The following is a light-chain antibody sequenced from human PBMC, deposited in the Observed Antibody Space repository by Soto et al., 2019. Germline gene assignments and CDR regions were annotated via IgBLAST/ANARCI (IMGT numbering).Light chain of an antibody. CDR2: GAS. J-gene: IGKJ2*01. Sequence: DIVLTQSPGTLSLSPGERATLSCRASQSVSSSYLALYQQKPGQAPRLLIYGASSRATGIPDRFSGSGSGTDFTLNISRLETEDFAVYYCQQYGSSPYTFGQGTKLEIK. CDR1: QSVSSSY. V-gene: IGKV3-20*01. CDR3: QQYGSSPYT.